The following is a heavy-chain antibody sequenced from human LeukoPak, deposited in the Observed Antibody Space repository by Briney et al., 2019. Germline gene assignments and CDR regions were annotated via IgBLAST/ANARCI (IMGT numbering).Heavy chain of an antibody. Sequence: PGGSLRLSCAASGFTFSRYWMNWVRQAPGKGLEWVANIRQDGSEKNYVDSVKGRFTISRDNAKTSLYLQMNSLRAEDTAVYYCARAITMVRGVIIRGPYYFDYWGQGTLVTVSS. CDR1: GFTFSRYW. CDR2: IRQDGSEK. CDR3: ARAITMVRGVIIRGPYYFDY. D-gene: IGHD3-10*01. J-gene: IGHJ4*02. V-gene: IGHV3-7*01.